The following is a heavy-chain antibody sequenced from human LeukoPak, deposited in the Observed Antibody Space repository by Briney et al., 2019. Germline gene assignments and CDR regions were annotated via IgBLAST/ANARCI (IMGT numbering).Heavy chain of an antibody. D-gene: IGHD3-22*01. V-gene: IGHV4-59*01. CDR1: GGSISSYY. J-gene: IGHJ4*02. Sequence: SETLSLTCTVSGGSISSYYWSWIRQPPGKGLEWIGYICYSGSTNYNPSLKSRVTISVDTSKNQFSLKLSSVTAADTAVYYCARYSYDSSGYYYWAFDYWGQGTLVTVSS. CDR2: ICYSGST. CDR3: ARYSYDSSGYYYWAFDY.